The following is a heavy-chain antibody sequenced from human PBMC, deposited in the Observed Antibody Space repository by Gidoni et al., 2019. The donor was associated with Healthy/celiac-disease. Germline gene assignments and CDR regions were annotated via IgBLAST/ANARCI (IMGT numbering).Heavy chain of an antibody. CDR2: IYYSGST. D-gene: IGHD3-10*01. J-gene: IGHJ4*02. CDR3: ARRGSKVDY. Sequence: QLQLQESGPGLVKPSETLSLTCTLSGGSISSISYYWGWIRQPPGKGLEWIGSIYYSGSTYYNPSLKSRVTISVDTSKNQFSLKLSSVTAADTAVYYCARRGSKVDYWGQGTLVTVSS. V-gene: IGHV4-39*01. CDR1: GGSISSISYY.